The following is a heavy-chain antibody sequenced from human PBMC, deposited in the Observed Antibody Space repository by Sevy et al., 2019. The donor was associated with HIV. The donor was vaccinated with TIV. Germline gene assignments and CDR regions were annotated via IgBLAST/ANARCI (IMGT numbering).Heavy chain of an antibody. D-gene: IGHD6-6*01. CDR1: GFTFSSYG. J-gene: IGHJ4*02. V-gene: IGHV3-33*01. CDR2: IWYDGSNK. Sequence: GGSLRLSCAASGFTFSSYGMHWVRQAPGKGLEWVAVIWYDGSNKYYADSVKGRFTISRDNSKNTLYLQMNSLRAEDTAVYYCARDPYGSSFYFDYWGQGTLVTVSS. CDR3: ARDPYGSSFYFDY.